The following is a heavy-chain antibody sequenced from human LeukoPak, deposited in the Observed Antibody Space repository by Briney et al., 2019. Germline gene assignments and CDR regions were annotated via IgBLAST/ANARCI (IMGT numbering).Heavy chain of an antibody. Sequence: GGSLRLSCAASGFTVSSNYMSWVRQAPGKGLEWVSVIYSGGSTYYADSVKGRFTISRDNSKNTLYLQMNSLRAEDTAVYYCAKDLNYYVSGSYLDYWGQGTLVTVSS. V-gene: IGHV3-53*01. CDR2: IYSGGST. D-gene: IGHD3-10*01. CDR1: GFTVSSNY. J-gene: IGHJ4*02. CDR3: AKDLNYYVSGSYLDY.